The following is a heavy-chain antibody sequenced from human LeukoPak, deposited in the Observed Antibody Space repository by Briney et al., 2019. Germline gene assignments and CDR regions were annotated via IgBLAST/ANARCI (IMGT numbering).Heavy chain of an antibody. CDR3: AREKRISVYGMDV. D-gene: IGHD2/OR15-2a*01. V-gene: IGHV1-2*02. CDR1: GYTFTGYY. J-gene: IGHJ6*02. Sequence: ASVKVSCKASGYTFTGYYMHWVRQAPGPGLEWMGWINPNSGGTNYAQKFQGRVTMTRDTSISTAYMELSRLRSDDTAVYYCAREKRISVYGMDVWGQGTTVTVFS. CDR2: INPNSGGT.